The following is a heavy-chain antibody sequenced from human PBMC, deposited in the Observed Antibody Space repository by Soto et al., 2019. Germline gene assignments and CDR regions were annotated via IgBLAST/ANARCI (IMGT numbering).Heavy chain of an antibody. CDR1: GFTFSSYG. Sequence: EVQLLESGGDLVQSGGSLTLSCAAAGFTFSSYGMSWVRQAPGKGLEWVSAVSSSGGSTYYADSVRGRFTISRDNSKNTLYLQVNSLRAEDTAVYYCAKGSVAGADYSYGLDVWGQGTTVTVSS. CDR2: VSSSGGST. V-gene: IGHV3-23*01. J-gene: IGHJ6*02. CDR3: AKGSVAGADYSYGLDV. D-gene: IGHD2-15*01.